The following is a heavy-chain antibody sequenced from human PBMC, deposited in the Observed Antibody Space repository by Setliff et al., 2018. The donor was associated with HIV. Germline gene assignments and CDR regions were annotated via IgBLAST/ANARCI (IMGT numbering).Heavy chain of an antibody. D-gene: IGHD2-15*01. CDR2: INPNSGGT. CDR3: ARAGVVEGYYYYYYMDV. V-gene: IGHV1-2*06. Sequence: ASVKVSCKASGYTFTGYYMHWVRQAPGQGLEWMGRINPNSGGTNYAQKFQGRVTMTRDTSISTAYMELSRLRSDDTAVYYCARAGVVEGYYYYYYMDVWGKGTTVTVSS. J-gene: IGHJ6*03. CDR1: GYTFTGYY.